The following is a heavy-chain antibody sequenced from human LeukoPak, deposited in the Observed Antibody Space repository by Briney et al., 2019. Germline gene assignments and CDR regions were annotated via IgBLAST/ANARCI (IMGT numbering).Heavy chain of an antibody. Sequence: SETLSLTCTVSGGSISSSSYYWSWIRQPPGKGLEWIGYIYYSGSTNYNPSLKSRVTISVDTSKNQFSLKLSSVTAADTAVYYCARIGEGGWYDFDYWGQGTLVTVSS. V-gene: IGHV4-61*01. CDR2: IYYSGST. CDR3: ARIGEGGWYDFDY. D-gene: IGHD6-19*01. J-gene: IGHJ4*02. CDR1: GGSISSSSYY.